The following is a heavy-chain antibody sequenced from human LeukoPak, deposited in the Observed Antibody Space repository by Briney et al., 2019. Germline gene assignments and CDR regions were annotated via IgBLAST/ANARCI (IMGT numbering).Heavy chain of an antibody. CDR1: GYSFTSYW. D-gene: IGHD2-21*02. V-gene: IGHV5-51*01. CDR2: IYPGDSDT. Sequence: GESLEISCKGSGYSFTSYWIGWVRQMPGKGLEWMGIIYPGDSDTRYSPSFQGQVTISADKSISTAYLQWSSLKASDTAMYYCARLYGGDFDIKGVYFDYWGQGTLDTVSS. CDR3: ARLYGGDFDIKGVYFDY. J-gene: IGHJ4*02.